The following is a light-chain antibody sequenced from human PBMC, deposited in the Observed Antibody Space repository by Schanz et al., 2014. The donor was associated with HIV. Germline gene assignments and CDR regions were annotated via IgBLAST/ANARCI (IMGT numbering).Light chain of an antibody. V-gene: IGLV1-51*01. CDR1: SSNIGNNY. CDR2: DNN. CDR3: ATWDRSLRGGV. J-gene: IGLJ3*02. Sequence: QSVLTQPPSVSAAPGQKVTISCSGSSSNIGNNYVSWYQHLPGTAPKLLIYDNNKRPSGIPDRFSGSRSGTSATLGITGLQTGDEADYYCATWDRSLRGGVFGGGTKLTVL.